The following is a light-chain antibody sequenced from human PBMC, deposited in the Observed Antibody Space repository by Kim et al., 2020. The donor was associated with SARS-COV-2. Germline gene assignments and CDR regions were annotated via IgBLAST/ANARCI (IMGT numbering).Light chain of an antibody. CDR1: QGISNY. CDR3: LQHNTYPRLT. J-gene: IGKJ4*01. Sequence: SVGDRITITCRASQGISNYLAWFQQKPGKAPKRLIYVASSLQSGVPSRFSGSASGTEFALTISSLQPEDFATYYCLQHNTYPRLTFGGGTKVEIK. CDR2: VAS. V-gene: IGKV1-17*03.